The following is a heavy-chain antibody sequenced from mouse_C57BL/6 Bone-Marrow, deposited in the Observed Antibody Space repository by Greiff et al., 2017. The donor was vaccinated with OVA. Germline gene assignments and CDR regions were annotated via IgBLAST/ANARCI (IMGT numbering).Heavy chain of an antibody. CDR3: ARSYDYDVGAY. D-gene: IGHD2-4*01. CDR1: GYTFTGYW. J-gene: IGHJ3*01. Sequence: QVQLQQSGAELMKPGASVKLSCKATGYTFTGYWIEWVKQRPGHGIEWIGEILPGSGSTKYHEKFKGKATFTADTSSNTAYMQLSSLTTEDSAIYYCARSYDYDVGAYWGQGTLVTVSA. V-gene: IGHV1-9*01. CDR2: ILPGSGST.